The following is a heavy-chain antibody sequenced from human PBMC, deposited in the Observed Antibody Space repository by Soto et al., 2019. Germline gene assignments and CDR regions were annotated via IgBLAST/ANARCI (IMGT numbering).Heavy chain of an antibody. Sequence: GGSLRLFCATSGFSFSNYAMSWVRQAPGKGLEWVAGISSSGYTYYVDSLKGRFTISRDTSRNTVYLQMNNLRADETAIYYCAKWTYLDFWGQGTRVTVS. V-gene: IGHV3-23*01. CDR1: GFSFSNYA. J-gene: IGHJ4*02. CDR2: ISSSGYT. D-gene: IGHD5-12*01. CDR3: AKWTYLDF.